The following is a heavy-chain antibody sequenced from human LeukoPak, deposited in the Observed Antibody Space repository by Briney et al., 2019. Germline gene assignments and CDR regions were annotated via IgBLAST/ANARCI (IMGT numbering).Heavy chain of an antibody. CDR2: ISGRGGST. V-gene: IGHV3-23*01. Sequence: GGSLRLSCAASGLTFSSYAMSWVRQAPGKGLEWVSTISGRGGSTYYADSVRGRFTISRDNSKNTLYLQMNSLRAEDAAIYYCAKPNILRYFDWFSGYFDNWGQGTLVTVSS. J-gene: IGHJ4*02. CDR1: GLTFSSYA. D-gene: IGHD3-9*01. CDR3: AKPNILRYFDWFSGYFDN.